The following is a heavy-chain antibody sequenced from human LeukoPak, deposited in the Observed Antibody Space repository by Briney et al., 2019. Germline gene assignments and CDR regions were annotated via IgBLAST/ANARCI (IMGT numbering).Heavy chain of an antibody. D-gene: IGHD5-18*01. Sequence: GESLKISCKGSGYSFTSYWIGWVRQMPGKGLEWMGIIYPGDSDTRYSPSFQGQVTISADKSISTAYLQWSSLKASDTAMYYCARLRGLQNSYGPRRGDYWGQGTLVTVSS. V-gene: IGHV5-51*01. CDR2: IYPGDSDT. J-gene: IGHJ4*02. CDR1: GYSFTSYW. CDR3: ARLRGLQNSYGPRRGDY.